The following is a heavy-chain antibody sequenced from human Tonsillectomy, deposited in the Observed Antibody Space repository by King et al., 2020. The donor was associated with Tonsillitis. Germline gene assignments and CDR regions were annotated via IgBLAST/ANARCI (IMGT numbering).Heavy chain of an antibody. CDR2: LYSGGTT. V-gene: IGHV3-53*01. CDR3: ARACQTYFDC. CDR1: GFTVSGNY. Sequence: VQLVESGGGLIQPGGSLRLSCAASGFTVSGNYMSWVRQAPGKGLDWVSVLYSGGTTYYADSVQGRFTISRDNSKNTLYLQMNTLRADDTAVFYCARACQTYFDCWRQGTMVTVPS. J-gene: IGHJ4*02.